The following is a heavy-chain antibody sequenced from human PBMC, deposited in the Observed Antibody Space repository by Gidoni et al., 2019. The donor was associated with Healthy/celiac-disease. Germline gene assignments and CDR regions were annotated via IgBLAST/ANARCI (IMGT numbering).Heavy chain of an antibody. CDR2: IKSKTDGGTT. CDR1: GFTFSNAW. Sequence: EVQLVESGGGLVKPGGSLRLSCAASGFTFSNAWMSWVRQAPGKGLEWVGRIKSKTDGGTTDYAVPVKGRFTISRDDSKNTLYLQMNSLKTEDTAVYYCTAVVVAADFDYWGQGTLVTVSS. V-gene: IGHV3-15*01. CDR3: TAVVVAADFDY. D-gene: IGHD2-15*01. J-gene: IGHJ4*02.